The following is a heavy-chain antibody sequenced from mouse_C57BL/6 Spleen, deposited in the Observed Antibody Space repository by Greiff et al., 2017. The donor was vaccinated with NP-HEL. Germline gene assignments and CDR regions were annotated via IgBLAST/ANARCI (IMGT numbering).Heavy chain of an antibody. CDR3: TGPHFDY. CDR2: IDPETGGT. Sequence: VQLQQSGAELVRPGASVTLSCKASGYTFTDYEMHWVKQTPVHGLEWIGAIDPETGGTAYTQKFKGKAILTADKSSSTAYMELRSLTSEDSAVYYCTGPHFDYWGQGTTLTVSS. J-gene: IGHJ2*01. CDR1: GYTFTDYE. V-gene: IGHV1-15*01.